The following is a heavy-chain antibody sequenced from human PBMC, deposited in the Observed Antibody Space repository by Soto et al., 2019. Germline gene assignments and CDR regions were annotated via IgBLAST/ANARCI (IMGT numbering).Heavy chain of an antibody. CDR3: AKSLYYYDSSPLDH. CDR2: TNSDGTDS. V-gene: IGHV3-43D*04. Sequence: GGSLRLSCAAAGFDFEDYAMHWVRQVPGKGLEWVSLTNSDGTDSYYTDSVKGRFTISRDNGKSSLYLQMDRLRPEDTALYFCAKSLYYYDSSPLDHWGQGTLVTVAS. D-gene: IGHD3-22*01. CDR1: GFDFEDYA. J-gene: IGHJ4*02.